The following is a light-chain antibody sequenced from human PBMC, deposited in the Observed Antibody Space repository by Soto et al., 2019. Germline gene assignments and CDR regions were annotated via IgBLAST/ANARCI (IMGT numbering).Light chain of an antibody. V-gene: IGKV3-11*01. CDR3: QQRSNWPPALT. Sequence: DIVLTQSPAPLSLYPGERATLSCRASHSVSSDVAWYQQKPGQAPRLLSYDASNRATGIPARFSGSGSGTDFTLTISSLEPEDFAVYYCQQRSNWPPALTFGGGTKVDI. CDR1: HSVSSD. CDR2: DAS. J-gene: IGKJ4*01.